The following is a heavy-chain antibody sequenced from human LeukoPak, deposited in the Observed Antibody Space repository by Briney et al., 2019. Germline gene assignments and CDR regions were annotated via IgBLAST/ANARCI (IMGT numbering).Heavy chain of an antibody. J-gene: IGHJ4*02. V-gene: IGHV1-18*01. Sequence: ASVKVSCKASGYTFTSYGISWVRQAPGQGLEWMGWISASNGNTNHAQKLQGRVTMTTDTSTSTAYMELRSLRSDDTAVYYCARDHSQGGYYDILTGLSLGYWGQGTLVTVSS. D-gene: IGHD3-9*01. CDR3: ARDHSQGGYYDILTGLSLGY. CDR1: GYTFTSYG. CDR2: ISASNGNT.